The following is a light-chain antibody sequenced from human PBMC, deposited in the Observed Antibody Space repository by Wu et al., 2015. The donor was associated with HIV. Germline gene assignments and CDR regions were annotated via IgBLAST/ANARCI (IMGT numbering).Light chain of an antibody. V-gene: IGKV3-20*01. J-gene: IGKJ1*01. Sequence: EIVLTQSPGTLSLSPGERATLSCRASQSVSSSYLAWYQQKPGQAPRLLIYGASSRATGIPDRFSGSGSGTDFTLTISRLEPEDFAVYYCQQYTCFRRPTFG. CDR2: GAS. CDR3: QQYTCFRRPT. CDR1: QSVSSSY.